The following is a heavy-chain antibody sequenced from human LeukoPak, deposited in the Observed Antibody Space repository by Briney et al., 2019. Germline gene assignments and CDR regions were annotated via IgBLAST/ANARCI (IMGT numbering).Heavy chain of an antibody. V-gene: IGHV4-59*01. Sequence: SETLSLTCTVSGGSISTYYWNWIRQPPGKGLEWIGYISNSGITTYNPSLKSRVTISVDSSKSQCSLKLNSVTAADTAVYYCARSGGYSSSWSLWGQGTLVTVSS. J-gene: IGHJ4*02. CDR2: ISNSGIT. D-gene: IGHD6-13*01. CDR3: ARSGGYSSSWSL. CDR1: GGSISTYY.